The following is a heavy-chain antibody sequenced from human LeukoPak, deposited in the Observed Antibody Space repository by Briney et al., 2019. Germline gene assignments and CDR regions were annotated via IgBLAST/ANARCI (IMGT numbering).Heavy chain of an antibody. D-gene: IGHD2-2*02. V-gene: IGHV1-18*01. CDR1: GYTFTSYG. CDR3: ARDLGYVVVPAAIPFDY. J-gene: IGHJ4*02. Sequence: ASVKVSCKASGYTFTSYGISWVRQAPGQGLEWMGWISAYNGNTNYAQKLQGRVTMTTDTSTSTAYMELRSLRSDDTAVYYCARDLGYVVVPAAIPFDYWGQGTLVTVSS. CDR2: ISAYNGNT.